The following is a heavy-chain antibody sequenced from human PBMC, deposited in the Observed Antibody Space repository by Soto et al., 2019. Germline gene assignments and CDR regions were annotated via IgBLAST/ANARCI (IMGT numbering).Heavy chain of an antibody. CDR1: GYTFTSYY. CDR2: IIPIFGTA. D-gene: IGHD1-7*01. V-gene: IGHV1-69*13. J-gene: IGHJ6*02. CDR3: ASNYRYNWNYPEYYYYGMDV. Sequence: SVKVSCKASGYTFTSYYMHWVRQAPGQGLEWMGGIIPIFGTANYAQKFQGRVTITADESTSTAYMELSSLRSEDTAVYYCASNYRYNWNYPEYYYYGMDVWGQGTTVTVSS.